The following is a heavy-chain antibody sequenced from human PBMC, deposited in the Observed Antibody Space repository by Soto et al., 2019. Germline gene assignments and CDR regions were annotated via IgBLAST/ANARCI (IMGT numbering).Heavy chain of an antibody. V-gene: IGHV3-23*01. D-gene: IGHD2-2*01. Sequence: EVQLLESGGGLVQPGGSLRLSCAASGFTFSSYAMSWVRQAPGKGLEWVSAISGSGGSTYYADSVKGRFTISRDNSKNTLYLHMNSLRAEDTAVYYCAKGYFSSTSCYRSYYYYYMDVWGKGTTVTVSS. J-gene: IGHJ6*03. CDR1: GFTFSSYA. CDR2: ISGSGGST. CDR3: AKGYFSSTSCYRSYYYYYMDV.